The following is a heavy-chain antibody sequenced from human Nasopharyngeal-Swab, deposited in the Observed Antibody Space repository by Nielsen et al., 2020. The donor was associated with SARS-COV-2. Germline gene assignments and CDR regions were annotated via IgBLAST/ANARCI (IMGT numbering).Heavy chain of an antibody. V-gene: IGHV2-26*01. D-gene: IGHD5-18*01. J-gene: IGHJ4*02. Sequence: SGPTLVKPTETGTLTCTVSGFSLSNARMGVSWIRQPPGKALEWLAHIFSNDEKSYSTSLKSRLTISKDTSKSQVVLTMTNMDPVDTATYYCARRKSGYSYGGLDYWGQGTLVTVSS. CDR2: IFSNDEK. CDR3: ARRKSGYSYGGLDY. CDR1: GFSLSNARMG.